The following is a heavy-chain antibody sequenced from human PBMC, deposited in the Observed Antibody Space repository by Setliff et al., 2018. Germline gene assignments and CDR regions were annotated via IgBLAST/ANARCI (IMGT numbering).Heavy chain of an antibody. J-gene: IGHJ6*03. CDR3: ATERGLVVSAIDYYYYMDV. V-gene: IGHV1-69*05. D-gene: IGHD2-8*02. CDR1: GGTFTNYA. Sequence: ASVKVSCKASGGTFTNYAINWVRQAPGQGLEWMGGINPIFGTADYTQNFQGRVTITTDESTSTAYMELSSLRSEDTAIYYCATERGLVVSAIDYYYYMDVWGKGTTVTVS. CDR2: INPIFGTA.